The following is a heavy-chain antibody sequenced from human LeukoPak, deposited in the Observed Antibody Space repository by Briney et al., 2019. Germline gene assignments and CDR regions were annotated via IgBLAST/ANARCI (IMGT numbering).Heavy chain of an antibody. D-gene: IGHD4-17*01. J-gene: IGHJ4*02. Sequence: GASVKVSCKASGYTFINYYISWVRQAPGQGLEWMGWSSTYNRNANYAQKFQGRVTMTTDTSTSTAYMELRSLRSDDTAVYYCAKSGDTYGDYWGQATLVTVSS. CDR2: SSTYNRNA. CDR1: GYTFINYY. V-gene: IGHV1-18*01. CDR3: AKSGDTYGDY.